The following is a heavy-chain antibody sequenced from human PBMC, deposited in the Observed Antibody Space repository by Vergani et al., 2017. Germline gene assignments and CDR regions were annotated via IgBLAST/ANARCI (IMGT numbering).Heavy chain of an antibody. CDR3: ARLSGDYNFSFHF. CDR1: GSSFTSYW. CDR2: IPPGDSDT. D-gene: IGHD4-17*01. V-gene: IGHV5-51*01. J-gene: IGHJ4*02. Sequence: EVQLVQSGAEVRKPGESLKISCKGSGSSFTSYWIGWVRQMPGKCLEWMGCIPPGDSDTRYSPSFQGQVTISADRSINTAYLQWTNLRASDTAMYYCARLSGDYNFSFHFWGQGTLVTVSS.